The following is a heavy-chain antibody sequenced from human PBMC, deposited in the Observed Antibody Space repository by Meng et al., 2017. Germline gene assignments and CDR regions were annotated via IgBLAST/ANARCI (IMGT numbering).Heavy chain of an antibody. CDR2: ISTTGSSI. CDR3: ARDHGFLNWFDP. J-gene: IGHJ5*02. Sequence: GQLVGSGGGLVKAGGSLGLAWAASGFTFSDYYMTLIRQAPGKGLEWVSSISTTGSSIYYADSVKCRFSISRDNAENSLYLQINSLRVEDTAVYYCARDHGFLNWFDPWGQGTLVTVSS. V-gene: IGHV3-11*04. CDR1: GFTFSDYY. D-gene: IGHD2/OR15-2a*01.